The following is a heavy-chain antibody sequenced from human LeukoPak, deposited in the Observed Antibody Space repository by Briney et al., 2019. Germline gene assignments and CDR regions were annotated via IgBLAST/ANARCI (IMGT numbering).Heavy chain of an antibody. CDR1: GGSISSGGYY. CDR2: IYYSGST. J-gene: IGHJ6*02. CDR3: ARVGPSYDFWSGYYTDYYYGMDV. V-gene: IGHV4-31*03. Sequence: PSETLSLTCTVSGGSISSGGYYWSWIRQHPGKGLEWIGYIYYSGSTYYNPSLKSRVTISVDTSKNQFSLKLSSVTAADTAVYYCARVGPSYDFWSGYYTDYYYGMDVWGQGTTVTVSS. D-gene: IGHD3-3*01.